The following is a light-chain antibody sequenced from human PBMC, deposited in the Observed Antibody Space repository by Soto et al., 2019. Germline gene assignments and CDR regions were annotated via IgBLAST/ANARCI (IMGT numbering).Light chain of an antibody. CDR2: DVS. J-gene: IGLJ2*01. CDR3: SSYTSSSTLVV. V-gene: IGLV2-14*01. CDR1: SSDVGGYNY. Sequence: QSVLTQPASVSGSPGQSITISCTGTSSDVGGYNYVSWYQQHPGKAPKLMIYDVSNRPSGVSNRFSGSKSGNTASLTISGLQAEDEVDYYCSSYTSSSTLVVFGGGTKVTV.